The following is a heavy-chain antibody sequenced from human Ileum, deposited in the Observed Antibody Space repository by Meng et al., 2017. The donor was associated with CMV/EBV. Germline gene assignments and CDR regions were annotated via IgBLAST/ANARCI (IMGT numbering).Heavy chain of an antibody. CDR3: ATNNWNNVQDY. CDR1: GGSISSGNYY. J-gene: IGHJ4*02. D-gene: IGHD1/OR15-1a*01. CDR2: IYYTGST. Sequence: QGQLQESGPGLVEPSQTLSLTCTVSGGSISSGNYYWSWIRQPPGKGLEWIGYIYYTGSTTYNPSLKGRVSISVDTSKNQLSLKMTSVTAADTATYYCATNNWNNVQDYWGQGTLVTVSS. V-gene: IGHV4-30-4*01.